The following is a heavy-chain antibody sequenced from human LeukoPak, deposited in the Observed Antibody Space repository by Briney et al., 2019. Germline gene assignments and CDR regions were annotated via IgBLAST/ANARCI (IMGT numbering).Heavy chain of an antibody. Sequence: SQTLSLTCTISGGSISSGGYYWSWIRQPPGKGLEWIGEINHSGSTNYNPSLKSRVTISVDTSKNQFSLKLSSVTAADTAVYYCARGSPRRYYIAARPTVFDYWGQGTLVTVSS. CDR3: ARGSPRRYYIAARPTVFDY. D-gene: IGHD6-6*01. V-gene: IGHV4-30-2*01. CDR1: GGSISSGGYY. J-gene: IGHJ4*02. CDR2: INHSGST.